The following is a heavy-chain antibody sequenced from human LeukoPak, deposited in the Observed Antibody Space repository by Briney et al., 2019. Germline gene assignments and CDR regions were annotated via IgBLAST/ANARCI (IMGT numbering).Heavy chain of an antibody. CDR2: IYYSGST. J-gene: IGHJ3*02. CDR3: ARVGSKMVTHVFDI. Sequence: LRLSCAASGFTFSSYEMNWVRQHPGKGLEWIGYIYYSGSTYYNSSLKSRVTISVDTSKNQFSLKLSSVTAADTAVYFCARVGSKMVTHVFDIWGQGTMVTVSS. V-gene: IGHV4-31*02. CDR1: GFTFSSYE. D-gene: IGHD4-23*01.